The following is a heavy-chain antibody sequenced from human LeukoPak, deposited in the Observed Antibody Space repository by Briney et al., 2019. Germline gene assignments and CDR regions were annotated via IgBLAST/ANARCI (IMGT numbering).Heavy chain of an antibody. D-gene: IGHD3-10*01. CDR1: GYTFTSYY. CDR3: ARDAEYYGSGSSSFDY. V-gene: IGHV1-46*04. J-gene: IGHJ4*02. Sequence: RASVKVSCKASGYTFTSYYMHWVRQAPGQGLEWMGKINPSAGSTTYAQKLQGRVTMTRDMSTSTVYMELSSLRSEDTAVYYCARDAEYYGSGSSSFDYWGQGTLVTVPS. CDR2: INPSAGST.